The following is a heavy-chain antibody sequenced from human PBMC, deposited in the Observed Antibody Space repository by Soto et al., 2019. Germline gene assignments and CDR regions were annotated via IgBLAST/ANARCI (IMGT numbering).Heavy chain of an antibody. Sequence: ASVKVSCKAQGYIFTKYGIGWVRQAPGHGLEWMGLINIYNGDRKVAQKFQDRVSMTTDTATDTAYMELKSLRSGDTAVYYCARLQLGGDRMLNWFDPWGQGTLVTVSS. CDR1: GYIFTKYG. CDR3: ARLQLGGDRMLNWFDP. V-gene: IGHV1-18*01. D-gene: IGHD2-21*02. J-gene: IGHJ5*02. CDR2: INIYNGDR.